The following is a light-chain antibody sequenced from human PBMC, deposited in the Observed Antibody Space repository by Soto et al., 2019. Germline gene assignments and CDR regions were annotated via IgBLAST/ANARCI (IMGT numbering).Light chain of an antibody. CDR1: QSVSSSY. V-gene: IGKV3-20*01. J-gene: IGKJ1*01. CDR3: QQYGNSPRT. CDR2: GAS. Sequence: EIVLTQSPGTLSLSPGERGTLSCRASQSVSSSYLAWYQQKPGQAPRLLIYGASSRATGIPDRFRGSGSGTDFTLTISRLEPEDLAVYYCQQYGNSPRTFGQWTKVEIK.